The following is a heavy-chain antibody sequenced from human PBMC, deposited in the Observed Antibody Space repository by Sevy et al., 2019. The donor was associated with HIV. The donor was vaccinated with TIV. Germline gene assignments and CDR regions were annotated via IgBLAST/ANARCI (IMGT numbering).Heavy chain of an antibody. D-gene: IGHD2-8*01. J-gene: IGHJ4*02. CDR2: LSFGCGEI. Sequence: GGCLRLSCAASGFTFSKYSMSWVRQPPGKGLEWVSTLSFGCGEINYADSVKGRFTISRFNSKSSVYLQMNNLRPDDTAVYYCAREGCTKPHDYWGQGTLVPVSS. V-gene: IGHV3-23*01. CDR1: GFTFSKYS. CDR3: AREGCTKPHDY.